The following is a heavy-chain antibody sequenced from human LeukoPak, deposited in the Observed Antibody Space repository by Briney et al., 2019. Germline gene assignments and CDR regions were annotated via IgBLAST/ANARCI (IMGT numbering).Heavy chain of an antibody. V-gene: IGHV3-7*01. J-gene: IGHJ4*02. CDR1: GFTFSSYW. CDR3: ARERIQLWSLYYFDY. D-gene: IGHD5-18*01. Sequence: GGSLRLSCAASGFTFSSYWMSWVRQAPGKGLEWVANIKQDGSEKYYVDSVKGRFTISRDNAKNSLYLQMNSLRAEDTAVYYCARERIQLWSLYYFDYWGQGTLVTVSS. CDR2: IKQDGSEK.